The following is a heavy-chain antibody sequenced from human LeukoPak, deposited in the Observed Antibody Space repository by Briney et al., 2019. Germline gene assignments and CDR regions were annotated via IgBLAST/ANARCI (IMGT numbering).Heavy chain of an antibody. V-gene: IGHV3-74*01. CDR2: INSDGSST. D-gene: IGHD3-22*01. J-gene: IGHJ5*02. Sequence: PGGSLRLSCAASGFTFSSYWMHWVRQAPGKGLVWVSRINSDGSSTSYADSVKGRFTISRDNAKNTLYLQMNSLRAEDTAVYYCARERWTVGASGYYQTWGQGTLVTVSS. CDR1: GFTFSSYW. CDR3: ARERWTVGASGYYQT.